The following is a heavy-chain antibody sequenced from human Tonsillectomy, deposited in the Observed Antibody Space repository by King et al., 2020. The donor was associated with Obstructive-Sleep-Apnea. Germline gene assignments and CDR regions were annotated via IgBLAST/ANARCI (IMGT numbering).Heavy chain of an antibody. CDR3: ARDLVTAASSD. CDR1: GYTFTRYG. J-gene: IGHJ4*02. Sequence: QLVQSGSEVKKPGASVKVSCKTSGYTFTRYGTSWVRQAPGQGLEWIGWISGYNGNTNYAQKFQDRVTMTTDTSTSTAYMELRSLRSDDTAVYYCARDLVTAASSDWGQGTLVTVSS. V-gene: IGHV1-18*01. D-gene: IGHD6-13*01. CDR2: ISGYNGNT.